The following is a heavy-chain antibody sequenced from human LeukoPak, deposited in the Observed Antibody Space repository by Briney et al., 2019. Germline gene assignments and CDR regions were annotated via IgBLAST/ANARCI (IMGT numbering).Heavy chain of an antibody. CDR1: GFTFSSYG. CDR3: AKDILGATYYFDY. J-gene: IGHJ4*02. Sequence: GGSLRLSCAASGFTFSSYGMHWVRQAPGKGLEWVAVIWYDGSNKYYADSVKGRFTISRDNSKNTLYLQMNSLRAEDTAVYYCAKDILGATYYFDYWGQGTLVTVSS. D-gene: IGHD1-26*01. CDR2: IWYDGSNK. V-gene: IGHV3-30*02.